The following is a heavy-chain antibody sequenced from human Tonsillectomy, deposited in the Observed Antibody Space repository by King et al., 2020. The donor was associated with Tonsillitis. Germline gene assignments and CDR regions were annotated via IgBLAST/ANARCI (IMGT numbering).Heavy chain of an antibody. J-gene: IGHJ4*02. CDR1: GFTFSSYG. Sequence: VQLVESGGGVVQPGRSLRLSCAASGFTFSSYGMHWVRQAPGKGLEWVAVISYDGSNKYYADSVQGRFTISRDNSKNTLYLQMHSLRAEDTAVFYCARDRDDYIFDYWGQGTLVTVSS. D-gene: IGHD4/OR15-4a*01. V-gene: IGHV3-33*05. CDR3: ARDRDDYIFDY. CDR2: ISYDGSNK.